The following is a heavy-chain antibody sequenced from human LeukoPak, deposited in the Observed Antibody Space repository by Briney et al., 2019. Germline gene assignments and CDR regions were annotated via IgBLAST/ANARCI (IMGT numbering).Heavy chain of an antibody. CDR3: ARAPRDRGYCGATSCFEYMDV. CDR2: IYYTGNT. CDR1: GGSISSGGYS. D-gene: IGHD2-2*01. Sequence: PSETLSLTCAVSGGSISSGGYSWSWIRQPPGKGMEFIAYIYYTGNTYFNPSLKSRVTISVDTSKNQFSLKLSSVTAADTAVYYCARAPRDRGYCGATSCFEYMDVWGRGTTVTISS. J-gene: IGHJ6*03. V-gene: IGHV4-30-4*07.